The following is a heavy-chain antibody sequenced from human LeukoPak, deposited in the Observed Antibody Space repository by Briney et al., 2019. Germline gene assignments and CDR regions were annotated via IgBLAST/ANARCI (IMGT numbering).Heavy chain of an antibody. J-gene: IGHJ5*02. D-gene: IGHD6-19*01. V-gene: IGHV3-9*01. CDR3: AKSLAVAGRGPFDP. CDR1: GFTFSSYA. CDR2: ISWNSGSI. Sequence: GGSLRLSCAASGFTFSSYAMSWVRQAPGKGLEWVSGISWNSGSIGYADSVKGRFTISRDNAKNSLYLQMNSLRAEDTALYYCAKSLAVAGRGPFDPWGQGTLVTVSS.